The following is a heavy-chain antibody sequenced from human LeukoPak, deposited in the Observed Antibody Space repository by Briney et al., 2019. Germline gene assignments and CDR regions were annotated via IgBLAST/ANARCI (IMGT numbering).Heavy chain of an antibody. D-gene: IGHD6-19*01. V-gene: IGHV3-30*03. J-gene: IGHJ4*02. CDR2: IAADGGVK. CDR1: GFTFHDHG. Sequence: GGSLRLSCVASGFTFHDHGMDWVRQAPGKGLEWVAVIAADGGVKHYADSVQGRFILSRDNPKNTLFLQMNSLSVEDTAVYYCAREATWGQWYFDHWGQGTPVTVSS. CDR3: AREATWGQWYFDH.